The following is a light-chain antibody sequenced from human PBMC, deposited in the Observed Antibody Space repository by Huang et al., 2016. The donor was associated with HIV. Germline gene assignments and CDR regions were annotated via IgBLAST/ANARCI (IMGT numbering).Light chain of an antibody. CDR2: AAS. CDR1: QTISTF. CDR3: QQTSSVPLT. V-gene: IGKV1-39*01. J-gene: IGKJ4*01. Sequence: DIQMTQSPSSLSTSVGDGISITCRASQTISTFLNWYQQKPAKAPKLLIYAASNLQSGVSSRFSGTGSGTLFTLTVTGLLPDDFATYFCQQTSSVPLTFGGGTKVEMK.